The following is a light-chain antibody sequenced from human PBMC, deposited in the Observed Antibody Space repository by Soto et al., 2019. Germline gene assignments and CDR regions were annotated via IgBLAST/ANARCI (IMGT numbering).Light chain of an antibody. CDR1: TSDVGAYNY. V-gene: IGLV2-14*01. J-gene: IGLJ1*01. CDR2: EVS. Sequence: ALTQPASVSGSPGQSITISRTGSTSDVGAYNYVSWYKHHPGQAPQLMIYEVSNRPSGVSNRFSGSKSGNTASLTISGLQADDEGDYYCSSKTSSSSPFVFGTGTKVTVL. CDR3: SSKTSSSSPFV.